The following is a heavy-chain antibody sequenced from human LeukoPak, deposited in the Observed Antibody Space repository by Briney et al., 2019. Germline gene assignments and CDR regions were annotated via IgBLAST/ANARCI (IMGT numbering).Heavy chain of an antibody. CDR3: VRGTYYYGSGDFY. D-gene: IGHD3-10*01. J-gene: IGHJ4*02. V-gene: IGHV3-11*06. CDR1: GFTFSDYY. Sequence: PGGSLRLSCAASGFTFSDYYMSWIRQAPGKGLEWVSYISSSSSYINYADSVKGRFTISRDNAKNTLYLQMNSLRAEDTAVYYCVRGTYYYGSGDFYWGQGTLVTVSS. CDR2: ISSSSSYI.